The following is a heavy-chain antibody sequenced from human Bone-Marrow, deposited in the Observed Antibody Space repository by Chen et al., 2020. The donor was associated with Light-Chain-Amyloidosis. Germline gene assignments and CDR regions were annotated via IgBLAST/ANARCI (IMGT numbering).Heavy chain of an antibody. CDR3: ARRRDGYNFDY. V-gene: IGHV5-51*01. D-gene: IGHD2-21*01. CDR1: GYTFPNYW. CDR2: IYPDDSDA. Sequence: QSGPEVKKPGESLKISCKGSGYTFPNYWIGWVRQMPGKGLEWMGVIYPDDSDARYSXXXXXXXXXXXXXXXXXXXXXXXXXXXXXXAMYYCARRRDGYNFDYWGQGTLV. J-gene: IGHJ4*02.